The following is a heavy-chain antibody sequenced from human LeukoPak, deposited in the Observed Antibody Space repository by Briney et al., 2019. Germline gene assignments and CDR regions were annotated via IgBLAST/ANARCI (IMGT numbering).Heavy chain of an antibody. CDR3: ARVAGGYCSSTSCPTSYYYYYYMDV. J-gene: IGHJ6*03. CDR1: GGSFSGYY. D-gene: IGHD2-2*01. CDR2: INHSGST. Sequence: PSETLSLTCAVYGGSFSGYYWSWIRQPPGKGLEWIGEINHSGSTNYNPSLKSRVTISVDRSKNQFSLKLSSVTAADTAVYYCARVAGGYCSSTSCPTSYYYYYYMDVWGKGTTVTVSS. V-gene: IGHV4-34*01.